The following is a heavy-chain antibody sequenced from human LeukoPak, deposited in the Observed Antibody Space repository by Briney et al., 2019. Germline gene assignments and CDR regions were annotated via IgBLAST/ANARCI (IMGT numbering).Heavy chain of an antibody. V-gene: IGHV4-34*01. Sequence: SETLSLTCAVYGVSFSGYYWSWIRQPPGKGLEWIGEINHSGSTNYNPSLKSRVTISVDTSKNQFSLKLSSVTAADTAVYYCARRNGAIDYWGQGTLVTVSS. CDR2: INHSGST. CDR3: ARRNGAIDY. D-gene: IGHD2-8*01. J-gene: IGHJ4*02. CDR1: GVSFSGYY.